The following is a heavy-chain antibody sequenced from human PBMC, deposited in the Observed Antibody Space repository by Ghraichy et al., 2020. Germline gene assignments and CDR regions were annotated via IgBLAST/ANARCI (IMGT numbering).Heavy chain of an antibody. CDR2: IHQDESEK. J-gene: IGHJ4*02. D-gene: IGHD4-17*01. V-gene: IGHV3-7*03. Sequence: GGSLRLSCAASGFILSGYRMSWVRQAPGQGLEWVANIHQDESEKYYVDSVKGRFTISRDNAKNSVYLQMNSLRAEDTAVYYCARETGYYGDYFDSWRQAPLVTVSS. CDR1: GFILSGYR. CDR3: ARETGYYGDYFDS.